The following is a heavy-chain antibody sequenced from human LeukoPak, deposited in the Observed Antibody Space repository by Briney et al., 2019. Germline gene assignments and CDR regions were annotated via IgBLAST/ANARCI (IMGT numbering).Heavy chain of an antibody. CDR2: IRYDGSNK. D-gene: IGHD1-26*01. CDR1: GFTFSSYG. V-gene: IGHV3-30*02. Sequence: GGSLRLSCAASGFTFSSYGRHWVRQAPGKGLEWVAFIRYDGSNKYYADSVKGRFTISRDNSKNTLYLQMNSLRAEDTALYYCARGVGAPGLYYFDYWGQGTLVTVSS. CDR3: ARGVGAPGLYYFDY. J-gene: IGHJ4*02.